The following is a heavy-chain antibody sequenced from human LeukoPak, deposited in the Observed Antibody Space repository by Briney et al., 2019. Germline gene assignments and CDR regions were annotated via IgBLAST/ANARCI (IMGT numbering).Heavy chain of an antibody. J-gene: IGHJ5*02. D-gene: IGHD2-8*02. CDR2: INPSGGST. Sequence: GASVKVSCKASGYTFTSYYMHWVRQAPGQGLEWMGIINPSGGSTSYAQKFQGRVTMTRDTSTSTVYMELSSLRSEDTAVYYCAREGPGGAGGGYGGDWFDPWGQGTLVTVSS. V-gene: IGHV1-46*01. CDR1: GYTFTSYY. CDR3: AREGPGGAGGGYGGDWFDP.